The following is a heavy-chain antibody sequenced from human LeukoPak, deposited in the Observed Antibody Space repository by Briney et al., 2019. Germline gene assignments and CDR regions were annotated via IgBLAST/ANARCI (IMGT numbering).Heavy chain of an antibody. CDR2: IKNKAEGATT. CDR3: GTGSAFDI. Sequence: GGSLRLSCAASGFTFSSYAMSWVRQAPGKGLEWVGRIKNKAEGATTDYAAPVKGRFTISRDDSTSTLYLQMNSLKTEDTAVYYCGTGSAFDIWGQGTMVTVSS. D-gene: IGHD1-1*01. CDR1: GFTFSSYA. J-gene: IGHJ3*02. V-gene: IGHV3-15*01.